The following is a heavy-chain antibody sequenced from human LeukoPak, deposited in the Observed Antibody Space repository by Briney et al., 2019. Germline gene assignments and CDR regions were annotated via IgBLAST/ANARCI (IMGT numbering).Heavy chain of an antibody. J-gene: IGHJ4*02. CDR3: ATLTVTTVGSSVRQV. CDR2: ISSSGSTI. V-gene: IGHV3-48*03. CDR1: GFTFSSYE. D-gene: IGHD4-17*01. Sequence: GGSLRLSCAASGFTFSSYEMNWVRQAPGKGLEWVSYISSSGSTIYYADSVKGRFTISRDNAKNSLYLQMNSLRAEDTAVYYCATLTVTTVGSSVRQVWGQGTLVTASS.